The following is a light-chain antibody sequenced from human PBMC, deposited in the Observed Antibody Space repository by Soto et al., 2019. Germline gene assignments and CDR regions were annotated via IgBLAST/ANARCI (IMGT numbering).Light chain of an antibody. J-gene: IGKJ5*01. Sequence: EIVLTHSPCPLSLSPGARSTLSCRASQSVSSTYLAWYKQKPGHAPRLLIYRTSTRATGIPDRLSGSASGTDFPLTISRMPPEDFAVYYCQQFGSSVTFGQGTRLEIK. CDR2: RTS. V-gene: IGKV3-20*01. CDR1: QSVSSTY. CDR3: QQFGSSVT.